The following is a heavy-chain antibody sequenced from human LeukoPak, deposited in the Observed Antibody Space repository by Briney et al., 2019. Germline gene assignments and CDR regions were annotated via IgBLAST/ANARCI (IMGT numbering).Heavy chain of an antibody. CDR3: ARDGVDWNDGLILGMDV. D-gene: IGHD1-1*01. CDR1: GGSFSGYY. J-gene: IGHJ6*02. V-gene: IGHV4-34*01. Sequence: PSETLSLTCAVYGGSFSGYYWSWIRQPPGKGLEWIGEINHSGSTNYNPSLKSRVTISVDTSKNQFSLKLSSVTAADTAVYYCARDGVDWNDGLILGMDVWGQGTTVTVSS. CDR2: INHSGST.